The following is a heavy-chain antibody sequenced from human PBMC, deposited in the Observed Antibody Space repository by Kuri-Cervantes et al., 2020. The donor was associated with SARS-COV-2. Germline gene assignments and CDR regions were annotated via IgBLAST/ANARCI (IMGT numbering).Heavy chain of an antibody. CDR1: GGSISSYY. D-gene: IGHD3-10*01. Sequence: ESLKISCTVSGGSISSYYWSWIRQPPGKGLEWIGYIYYSGSTNYNPSLKSRVTISVDTSKNQFSLKLSSVTAADTAVYYCARRSLMDVWGQGTTVTVSS. J-gene: IGHJ6*02. V-gene: IGHV4-59*01. CDR3: ARRSLMDV. CDR2: IYYSGST.